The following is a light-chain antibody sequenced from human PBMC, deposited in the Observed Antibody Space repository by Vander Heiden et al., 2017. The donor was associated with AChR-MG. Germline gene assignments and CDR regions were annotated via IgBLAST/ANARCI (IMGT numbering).Light chain of an antibody. V-gene: IGLV2-8*01. J-gene: IGLJ3*02. CDR3: SSYAGSSSMV. Sequence: QSALTQPPSASGSPGQSVTISCTGTSSDVGGSDYVSWYQQHPGQAPELLIFEVSRRPSGVYDRFSGSKSGNTASLTISGLQAEDEADYYCSSYAGSSSMVFGGGTTLTVL. CDR2: EVS. CDR1: SSDVGGSDY.